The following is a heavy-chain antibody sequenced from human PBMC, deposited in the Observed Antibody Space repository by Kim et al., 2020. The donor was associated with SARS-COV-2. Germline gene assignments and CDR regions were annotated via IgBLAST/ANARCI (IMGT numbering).Heavy chain of an antibody. CDR3: AKEWGEILYYYYGMDV. V-gene: IGHV3-23*01. Sequence: SVKGRFTISRDNSKNTLYLQMNSLRAEDTAVYYCAKEWGEILYYYYGMDVWGQGTTVTVSS. D-gene: IGHD3-16*01. J-gene: IGHJ6*02.